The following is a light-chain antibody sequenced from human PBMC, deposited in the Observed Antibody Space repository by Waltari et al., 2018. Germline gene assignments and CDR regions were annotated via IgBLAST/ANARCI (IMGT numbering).Light chain of an antibody. CDR3: QQGVT. CDR2: DAS. J-gene: IGKJ4*01. CDR1: QSVGTS. Sequence: EIVLTQSPATLSWSPGERATLSCRASQSVGTSLAWYQHIPGQAPRLLISDASNRASDISPRFSGSGSGTDFSLTISGLDPEDYAVYYCQQGVTFGGGTRVEIK. V-gene: IGKV3-11*01.